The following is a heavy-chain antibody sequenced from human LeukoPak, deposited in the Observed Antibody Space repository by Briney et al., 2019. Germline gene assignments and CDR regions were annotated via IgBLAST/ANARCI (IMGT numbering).Heavy chain of an antibody. V-gene: IGHV4-34*01. Sequence: PSETLSLTCAVYGGSFSGYYWSWIRQPPGKGLEWIGEINHSGSTNYNPSLKSRVTISVDTSKNQFSLKLRSVTAADTAVYYCARCLRSTYYHFWSGYSNWFDPWGQGTLVTVSS. D-gene: IGHD3-3*01. CDR1: GGSFSGYY. CDR3: ARCLRSTYYHFWSGYSNWFDP. J-gene: IGHJ5*02. CDR2: INHSGST.